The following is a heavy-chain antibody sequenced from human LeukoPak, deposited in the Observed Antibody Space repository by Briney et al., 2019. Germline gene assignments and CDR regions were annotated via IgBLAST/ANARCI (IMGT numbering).Heavy chain of an antibody. CDR2: SSVYNGNT. D-gene: IGHD3-10*01. CDR3: ASNYYGSGSYRPLYYYYGMDV. J-gene: IGHJ6*02. CDR1: GYTFTSYG. Sequence: GASVKVSCKGSGYTFTSYGISWVRQAPAQGREWMGRSSVYNGNTNYAQTLQVRVTMTTDTSTSTAYLELRSLRSDDTAVYYCASNYYGSGSYRPLYYYYGMDVWGQGTTVTVSS. V-gene: IGHV1-18*01.